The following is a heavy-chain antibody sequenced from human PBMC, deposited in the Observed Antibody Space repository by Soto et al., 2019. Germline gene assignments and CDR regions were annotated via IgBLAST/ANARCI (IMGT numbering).Heavy chain of an antibody. D-gene: IGHD5-12*01. CDR1: GFIFTDYW. CDR3: ARESSGYSSYFDF. Sequence: LSLSCAASGFIFTDYWLHWVLQVPGEGLEWLSRISRDGSSTTYADSVKGRFTISRDFAKNTVSLQMSSLRADDTAVYYCARESSGYSSYFDFWGQGTLVTVSS. CDR2: ISRDGSST. V-gene: IGHV3-74*01. J-gene: IGHJ4*02.